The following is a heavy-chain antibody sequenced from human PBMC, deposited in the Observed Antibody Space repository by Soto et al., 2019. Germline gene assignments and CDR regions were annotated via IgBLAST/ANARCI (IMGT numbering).Heavy chain of an antibody. CDR1: GFTFSSSA. D-gene: IGHD6-6*01. CDR3: ARDGLVGYFDY. Sequence: QVQLVESGGGVVQPGRSLRLSCAASGFTFSSSAMHWVRQAPGKGLEWVAVIAYDGSKNYYADSVKGGCTISRDNSKNTLYVHRTSLRAEHTAVYYWARDGLVGYFDYWGQGTLVIVSS. CDR2: IAYDGSKN. J-gene: IGHJ4*02. V-gene: IGHV3-30-3*01.